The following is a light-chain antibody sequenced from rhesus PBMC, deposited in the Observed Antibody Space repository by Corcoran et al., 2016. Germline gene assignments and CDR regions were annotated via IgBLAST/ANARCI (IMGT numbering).Light chain of an antibody. V-gene: IGKV2S8*01. Sequence: EVVMTQSPLSLPVTSGQPASISCRSSQSLVHSEGKTYLNWLQQKPGQPPRCLIYQVSNRDSGVPDRISGSGAGTDFTLTISRVEAEYVGVYYCGQGTNVPPYSFDQGTKVEIK. CDR2: QVS. CDR1: QSLVHSEGKTY. CDR3: GQGTNVPPYS. J-gene: IGKJ2*01.